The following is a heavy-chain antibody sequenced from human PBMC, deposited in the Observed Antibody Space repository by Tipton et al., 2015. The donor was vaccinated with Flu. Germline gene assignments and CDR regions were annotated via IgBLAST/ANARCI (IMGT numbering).Heavy chain of an antibody. CDR3: ARDSDSYGRLDS. Sequence: TLSLTCTVSGGSISTYSWNWIRQPPGKGLEWIGNICDGGKTYYSPSLNSRVSMSVDTSKNQFSLRLYSVTAADTAVYYCARDSDSYGRLDSWGQGTLVTVSS. CDR2: ICDGGKT. D-gene: IGHD5-18*01. CDR1: GGSISTYS. J-gene: IGHJ4*02. V-gene: IGHV4-59*04.